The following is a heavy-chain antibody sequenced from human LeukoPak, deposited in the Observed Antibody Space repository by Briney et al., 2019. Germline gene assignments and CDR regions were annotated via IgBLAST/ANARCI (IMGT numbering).Heavy chain of an antibody. Sequence: GGCLRLSCAASGFTVSSNYMSWVRQAPGKGLEWVSVIYSGGSTYYADSVKGRFTISIDNSKNTLYLQMNSLRAEDTAVYYCARDAGYSSSWYFYYYGMDVWGHVTTVTVSS. CDR1: GFTVSSNY. J-gene: IGHJ6*02. CDR3: ARDAGYSSSWYFYYYGMDV. V-gene: IGHV3-53*01. CDR2: IYSGGST. D-gene: IGHD6-13*01.